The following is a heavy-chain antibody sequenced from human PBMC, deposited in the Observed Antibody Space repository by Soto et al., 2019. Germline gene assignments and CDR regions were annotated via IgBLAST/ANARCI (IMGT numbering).Heavy chain of an antibody. CDR2: INPNSGGT. CDR3: ARVPSSGSSHTPGGAFDI. V-gene: IGHV1-2*04. D-gene: IGHD3-10*01. Sequence: GASVKVSCKASGYTFTGYYVHWVRQAPGQGLEWMGWINPNSGGTNCAQKFQGWVTMTRDTSISTAYMELSRLRSDDTAVYYCARVPSSGSSHTPGGAFDIWGQGTMVTVSS. CDR1: GYTFTGYY. J-gene: IGHJ3*02.